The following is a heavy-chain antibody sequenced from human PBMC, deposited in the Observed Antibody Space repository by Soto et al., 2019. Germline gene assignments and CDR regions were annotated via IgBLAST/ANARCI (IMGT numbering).Heavy chain of an antibody. CDR2: IIPIFGTA. D-gene: IGHD3-22*01. CDR1: GGTFSRYA. CDR3: ARDLGYYDSSGYYA. J-gene: IGHJ5*02. V-gene: IGHV1-69*13. Sequence: SVKVSCKASGGTFSRYAISWVREAPGQGLEWMGGIIPIFGTANYAQKFQGRVTITADESTSTAYMELSSLRSEDTAVYYCARDLGYYDSSGYYAWGQGTLVTVSS.